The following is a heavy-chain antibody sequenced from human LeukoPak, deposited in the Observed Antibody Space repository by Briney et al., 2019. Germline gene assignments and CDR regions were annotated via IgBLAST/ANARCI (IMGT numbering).Heavy chain of an antibody. CDR3: AGVWPTFDY. CDR2: IYSSGST. Sequence: SETLSLICTVSGGSVSSGTHYWSWIRQPPGKGLEGIGYIYSSGSTNYNPSLKSRVTISLDTSKNQFSLKLTSVTAADTAVYYCAGVWPTFDYWGQGTMVTVSS. D-gene: IGHD6-13*01. J-gene: IGHJ4*02. V-gene: IGHV4-61*01. CDR1: GGSVSSGTHY.